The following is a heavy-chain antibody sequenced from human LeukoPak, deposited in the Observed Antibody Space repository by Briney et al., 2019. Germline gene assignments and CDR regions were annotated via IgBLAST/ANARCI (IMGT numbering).Heavy chain of an antibody. CDR3: AREKEGYCSRTSCYLDYYYYYMDV. Sequence: GGSLRLSCAASGFTFSSYWMSWVRQAPGKGLEWVANIKQHGSEKYYVDSVKGRFTISRDNAKNSLYLQMNSLRAEDTAVYYCAREKEGYCSRTSCYLDYYYYYMDVWGKGTTVTISS. V-gene: IGHV3-7*01. J-gene: IGHJ6*03. CDR2: IKQHGSEK. CDR1: GFTFSSYW. D-gene: IGHD2-2*01.